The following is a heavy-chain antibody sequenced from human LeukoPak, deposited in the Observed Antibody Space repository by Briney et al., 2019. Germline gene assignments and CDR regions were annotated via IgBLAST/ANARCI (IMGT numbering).Heavy chain of an antibody. CDR1: GGSISSSNYY. V-gene: IGHV4-39*07. Sequence: PSETLSLTCTVSGGSISSSNYYWGWIRQPPGKGLEWIGSIYYSGSTSCNPSLKSRVTISVDTSKNQFSLKLSSVTAADTAVYYCARNFSSGWFDYWGQGTLVTVSS. J-gene: IGHJ4*02. D-gene: IGHD6-19*01. CDR2: IYYSGST. CDR3: ARNFSSGWFDY.